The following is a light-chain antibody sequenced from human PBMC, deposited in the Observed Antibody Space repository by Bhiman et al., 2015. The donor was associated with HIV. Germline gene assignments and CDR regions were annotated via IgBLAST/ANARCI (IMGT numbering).Light chain of an antibody. CDR3: CSLTSSLTYV. Sequence: QSALTQPASVSGSPGQSISISCTGTTSDIGNYNYVSWYQQLPGKAPKLMIYDVTKRPSGVSNRFSGSKSGNTASLTISGLQAEDEGDYYCCSLTSSLTYVFGTGTNVTVL. V-gene: IGLV2-14*03. CDR1: TSDIGNYNY. J-gene: IGLJ1*01. CDR2: DVT.